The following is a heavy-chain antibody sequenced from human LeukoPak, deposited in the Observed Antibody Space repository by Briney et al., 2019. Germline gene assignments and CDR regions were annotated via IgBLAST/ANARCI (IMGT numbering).Heavy chain of an antibody. Sequence: GGSLRLSCAASGFTFSSYWMSWVRQAPGKGLEWVAHINQDGREKYYVDSVKGRFTISRDNAKNSLYLQMNSVRAEDTAVYYCARAVAGEWFDPWGQGTLVTVSS. CDR2: INQDGREK. V-gene: IGHV3-7*01. CDR1: GFTFSSYW. CDR3: ARAVAGEWFDP. D-gene: IGHD6-19*01. J-gene: IGHJ5*02.